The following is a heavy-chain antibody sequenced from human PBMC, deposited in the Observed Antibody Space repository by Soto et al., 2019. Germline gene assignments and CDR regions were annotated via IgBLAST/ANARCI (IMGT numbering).Heavy chain of an antibody. CDR3: AKSPTMTTKVVDY. CDR1: GFTFSSYT. Sequence: EVQLLESGGDLVQPGGSLRLSCVASGFTFSSYTMTWVRQAPGKGLEWVSVIYSSGDSTYYADSVKGRFTISRDNSKNTLYLQMNSLRADDTAVYYRAKSPTMTTKVVDYWGQGTLVTVSS. J-gene: IGHJ4*02. V-gene: IGHV3-23*01. D-gene: IGHD4-17*01. CDR2: IYSSGDST.